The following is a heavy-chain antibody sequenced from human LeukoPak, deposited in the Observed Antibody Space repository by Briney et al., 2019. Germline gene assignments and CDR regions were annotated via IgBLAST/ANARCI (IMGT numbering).Heavy chain of an antibody. J-gene: IGHJ4*02. CDR2: ISWNSGSI. Sequence: PGGSLRLSCAASGFTFDDYAMHWVRQAPGKGLEWVSGISWNSGSIGYADSVKGRFTISRDNAKNSLYLQMNSLRAEDTALYYCAKEGGALDYGGNSAGLDYWGQGTLVTVSS. CDR1: GFTFDDYA. D-gene: IGHD4-23*01. CDR3: AKEGGALDYGGNSAGLDY. V-gene: IGHV3-9*01.